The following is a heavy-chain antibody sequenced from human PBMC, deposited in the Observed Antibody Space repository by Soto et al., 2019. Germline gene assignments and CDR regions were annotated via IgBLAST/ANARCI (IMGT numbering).Heavy chain of an antibody. V-gene: IGHV3-21*04. CDR1: GFTFSSYS. Sequence: EVQLVESGGGLVKPGGSLRLSCAASGFTFSSYSMNWVRQAPGKGLEWVSSISSSSSYIYYADSVKGRFTISRDNAKNCGYLQRNGLRAEDTGVYSCVGASFGGRGGGGFDYWGQGTLVPVS. J-gene: IGHJ4*02. CDR3: VGASFGGRGGGGFDY. CDR2: ISSSSSYI. D-gene: IGHD3-10*01.